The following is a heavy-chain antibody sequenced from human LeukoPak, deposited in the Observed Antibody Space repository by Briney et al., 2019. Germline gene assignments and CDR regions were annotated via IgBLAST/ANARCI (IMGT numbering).Heavy chain of an antibody. CDR2: IYSGGST. CDR1: GFTVSSNY. J-gene: IGHJ4*02. D-gene: IGHD3-3*01. Sequence: GGSLRLSCAASGFTVSSNYMSWVRQAPGKGLEWVSVIYSGGSTYYADSVKGRFTISRDNSKNTLYLQMNSLRAEDTAVYYCAKSPRDFWSGYPKQYYFDYWGQGTLVTVSS. CDR3: AKSPRDFWSGYPKQYYFDY. V-gene: IGHV3-66*01.